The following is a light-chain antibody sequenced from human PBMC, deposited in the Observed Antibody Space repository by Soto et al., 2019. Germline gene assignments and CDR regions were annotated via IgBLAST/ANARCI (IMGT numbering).Light chain of an antibody. CDR2: EVS. J-gene: IGLJ3*02. CDR3: SSFTSSNPWV. V-gene: IGLV2-18*02. Sequence: QSALTQPPSVSGSPGQSVTISCTGTSSDVGSYNRVSWYQQPPGTAPKLMIYEVSNRPSVVPDRFFGSKSGNTASLTISGLQAEDEADYYCSSFTSSNPWVFGGGTKLTVL. CDR1: SSDVGSYNR.